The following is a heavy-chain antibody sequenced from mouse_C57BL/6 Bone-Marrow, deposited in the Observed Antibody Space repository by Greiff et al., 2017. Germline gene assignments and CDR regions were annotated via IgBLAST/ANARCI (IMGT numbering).Heavy chain of an antibody. V-gene: IGHV1-52*01. CDR1: GYTFTSYW. Sequence: VQLQQPGAELVRPGSSVKLSCKASGYTFTSYWMHWVKQRPIQGLEWIGNIDPSDSETHYNQKFKDKATLTVDKSSSTAYMQLCSLTSEDSAVYYCARDLITRYFDVWGTGTTVTVSS. CDR2: IDPSDSET. J-gene: IGHJ1*03. CDR3: ARDLITRYFDV. D-gene: IGHD2-4*01.